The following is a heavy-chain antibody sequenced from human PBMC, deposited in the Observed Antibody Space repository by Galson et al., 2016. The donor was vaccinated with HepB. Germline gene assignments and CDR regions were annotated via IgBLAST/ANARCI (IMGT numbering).Heavy chain of an antibody. D-gene: IGHD6-19*01. V-gene: IGHV3-30*18. CDR3: AKERGVAVPNRPLDS. Sequence: SLRLSCAVSGFTFSNYGMHWVRQAPGKGLEWVAVISYDGRKKYYADSVKGRFTISRDNFKNTPYLQMNSLRREDTAMYYCAKERGVAVPNRPLDSWGQGTLVTVSS. J-gene: IGHJ5*01. CDR2: ISYDGRKK. CDR1: GFTFSNYG.